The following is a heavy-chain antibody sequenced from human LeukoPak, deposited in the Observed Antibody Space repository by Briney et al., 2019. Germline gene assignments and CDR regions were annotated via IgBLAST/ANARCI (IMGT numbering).Heavy chain of an antibody. CDR3: AREGSSSWYFAFDI. Sequence: SETLSLTCTVSGGSMSSYYWTWIRQSPGKELEWIGYIYYSGTTNYNPSLESRVTISLDTSRKQFSLKLSSVTAADTAVYYCAREGSSSWYFAFDIWGQGTMVTVSS. D-gene: IGHD6-13*01. V-gene: IGHV4-59*12. CDR2: IYYSGTT. CDR1: GGSMSSYY. J-gene: IGHJ3*02.